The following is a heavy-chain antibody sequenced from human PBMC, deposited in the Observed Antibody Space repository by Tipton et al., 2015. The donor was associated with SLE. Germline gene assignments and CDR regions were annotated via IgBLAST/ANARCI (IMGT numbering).Heavy chain of an antibody. CDR2: IYTSGST. CDR1: GGSISSYY. V-gene: IGHV4-4*07. J-gene: IGHJ1*01. CDR3: AGVGSGWYRYFQP. Sequence: TLSLTCTVSGGSISSYYWSWIRQPAGKGLEWIGRIYTSGSTNYNPSLKSRGTMSVDTSKNQFSLKLSSVTAADTAVYYCAGVGSGWYRYFQPWGQGPLVTVSS. D-gene: IGHD6-19*01.